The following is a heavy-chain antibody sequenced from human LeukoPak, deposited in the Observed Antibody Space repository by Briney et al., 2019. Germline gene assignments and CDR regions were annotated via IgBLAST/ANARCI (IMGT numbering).Heavy chain of an antibody. D-gene: IGHD1-1*01. CDR2: ISYTVTS. Sequence: SETLSLTCTVSGCTLSTYYWSWIRQPPGKGLEWMGYISYTVTSNYNPCLKSRVTISVDTSKNQFSLKLSSVTAADTAVYYCARVGDWNDLVYWGQGTLVTVSS. J-gene: IGHJ4*02. V-gene: IGHV4-59*01. CDR3: ARVGDWNDLVY. CDR1: GCTLSTYY.